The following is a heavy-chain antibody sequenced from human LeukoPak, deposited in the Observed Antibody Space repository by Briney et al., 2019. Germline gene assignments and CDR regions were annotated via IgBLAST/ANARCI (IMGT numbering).Heavy chain of an antibody. Sequence: GASVKVSCKASGYTFTSYGISWVRQAPGQGLEWMGWISAYNGNTNYAQKLQGRVTMTTDTSTSTAYMELRSLRSDDTAVYYCAKRGDCSGGSCPNYYYYYMDVWGKGPRSPSP. D-gene: IGHD2-15*01. V-gene: IGHV1-18*01. CDR3: AKRGDCSGGSCPNYYYYYMDV. CDR2: ISAYNGNT. CDR1: GYTFTSYG. J-gene: IGHJ6*03.